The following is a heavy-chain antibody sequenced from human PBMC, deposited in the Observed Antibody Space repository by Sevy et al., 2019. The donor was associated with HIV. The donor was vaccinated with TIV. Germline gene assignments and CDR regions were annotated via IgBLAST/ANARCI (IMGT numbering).Heavy chain of an antibody. V-gene: IGHV3-33*03. Sequence: GGSLRLSCAASGFTFSTYGMHWVRQAPRKGLEWVAVIWFDGSNKYYADSVKGRFTISRDNSKNSLYLQMNSLRAEDSAVYFCARVSSIYYDRGYYYAMDVWGQGTTVTVSS. J-gene: IGHJ6*02. D-gene: IGHD3-22*01. CDR2: IWFDGSNK. CDR1: GFTFSTYG. CDR3: ARVSSIYYDRGYYYAMDV.